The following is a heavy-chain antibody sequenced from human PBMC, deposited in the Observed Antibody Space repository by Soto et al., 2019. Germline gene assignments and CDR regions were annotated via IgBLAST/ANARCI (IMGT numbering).Heavy chain of an antibody. V-gene: IGHV1-18*01. D-gene: IGHD2-2*01. CDR3: ARDGVPAALSYYYYYIDV. CDR2: SSAYNGDT. Sequence: QVQLVQSGAEVKKPGASVKVSCKASGYTFTLYGITWVRQAPGQGLEWMGWSSAYNGDTNYAQKFQGRVTMTTDTSTNTGYMELRSLRSDDTAVYYCARDGVPAALSYYYYYIDVWGKGTTVTVSS. CDR1: GYTFTLYG. J-gene: IGHJ6*03.